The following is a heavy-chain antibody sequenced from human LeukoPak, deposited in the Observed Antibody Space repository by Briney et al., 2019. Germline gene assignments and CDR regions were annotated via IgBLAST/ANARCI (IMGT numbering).Heavy chain of an antibody. CDR2: IRYDGSNK. J-gene: IGHJ4*02. V-gene: IGHV3-30*02. CDR1: GFTFSSYG. Sequence: GGSLRLSCAASGFTFSSYGMHWVRQAPGKGLEWVAFIRYDGSNKYYADSVKGRFIISRDNSKNTLYLQMNSLRAEDTAVYYCAKDPLPYGSGSYFDHWGQGTLVTVSS. D-gene: IGHD3-10*01. CDR3: AKDPLPYGSGSYFDH.